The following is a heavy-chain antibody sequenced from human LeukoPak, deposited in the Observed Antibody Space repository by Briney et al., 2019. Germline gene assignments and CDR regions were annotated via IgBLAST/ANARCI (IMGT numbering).Heavy chain of an antibody. V-gene: IGHV3-74*01. J-gene: IGHJ4*02. CDR1: GFTFSTYW. Sequence: GGSLRLSCAASGFTFSTYWMHWVRQAPGKGLVWISHINLDGSSATYADSVKGRFTISRDNAKNTLNLQMNSLRAEDTAVYYCARGLDSSGGGYYFDYWGQGTLVTVSS. CDR2: INLDGSSA. D-gene: IGHD3-10*01. CDR3: ARGLDSSGGGYYFDY.